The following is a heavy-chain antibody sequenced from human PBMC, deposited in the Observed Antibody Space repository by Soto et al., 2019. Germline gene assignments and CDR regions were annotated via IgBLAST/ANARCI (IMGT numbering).Heavy chain of an antibody. CDR1: GGTFSSYA. Sequence: QVQLVQSGAEVKKPGSSVKVSCKASGGTFSSYAISWVRQAPGQGLEWMGGIIPIFGTANYAQKFQGRVTXXAXEXXSTADMELSSLRSEDTAVYYCARDSPGAPIFRFDPWGQGTLVTVSS. D-gene: IGHD1-26*01. CDR3: ARDSPGAPIFRFDP. CDR2: IIPIFGTA. V-gene: IGHV1-69*12. J-gene: IGHJ5*02.